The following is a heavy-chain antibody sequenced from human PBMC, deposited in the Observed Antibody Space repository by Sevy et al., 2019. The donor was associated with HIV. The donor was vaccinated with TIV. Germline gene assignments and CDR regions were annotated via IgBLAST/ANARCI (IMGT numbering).Heavy chain of an antibody. D-gene: IGHD3-10*01. CDR2: VSYDGSNT. CDR1: GFTFSFYA. J-gene: IGHJ6*02. Sequence: GGSLRLSCAASGFTFSFYAMHWVRQAPGKGLEWVAVVSYDGSNTYYADSVKGRFTISRDNSRNTLYLQMNSLRTEDTAVYYCARDSKGRHSGEYYYYYGMDVWGQGTTVTVSS. CDR3: ARDSKGRHSGEYYYYYGMDV. V-gene: IGHV3-30-3*01.